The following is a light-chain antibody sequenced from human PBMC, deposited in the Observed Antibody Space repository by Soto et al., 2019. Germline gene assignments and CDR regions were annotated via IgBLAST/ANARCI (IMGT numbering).Light chain of an antibody. CDR3: QQYGGSPPYT. J-gene: IGKJ2*01. Sequence: EIVLTQSPGTLSLSPGERATLSCRASQSVSSSYLAWYQQKPGQAPRLLIYGASSRATGIPDRFSGRGSGTDFTLTISRLEPEVFAVYYCQQYGGSPPYTFGQGTKLEIK. CDR2: GAS. CDR1: QSVSSSY. V-gene: IGKV3-20*01.